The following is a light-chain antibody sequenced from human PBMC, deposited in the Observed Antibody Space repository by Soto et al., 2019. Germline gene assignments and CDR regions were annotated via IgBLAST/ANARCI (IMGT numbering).Light chain of an antibody. Sequence: QSALTQPASVSGSPGQSITISCTGTSSDVGGYNYVSWYQQHPGKAPKLMIYDVSNRPSGVSNRFSGSKSSNTASLTISGLQAEDEADYYCSSYTSSSTLVVFGGGTKLIVL. J-gene: IGLJ2*01. CDR2: DVS. CDR1: SSDVGGYNY. V-gene: IGLV2-14*01. CDR3: SSYTSSSTLVV.